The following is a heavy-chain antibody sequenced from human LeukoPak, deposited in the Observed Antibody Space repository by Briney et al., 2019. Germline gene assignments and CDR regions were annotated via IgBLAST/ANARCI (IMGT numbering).Heavy chain of an antibody. D-gene: IGHD2-2*01. V-gene: IGHV3-48*02. CDR2: ISISARTI. CDR1: GFTFSDFG. J-gene: IGHJ5*02. CDR3: ARDFSRFCSSSSCANWFDP. Sequence: PGGSLRLSCIASGFTFSDFGMNWVRQAPGKGLEWVSYISISARTIYYIDSVKGRFTISRDNAKNSLYLQMNSLRDEDTAVYYCARDFSRFCSSSSCANWFDPWGQGTLVTVSS.